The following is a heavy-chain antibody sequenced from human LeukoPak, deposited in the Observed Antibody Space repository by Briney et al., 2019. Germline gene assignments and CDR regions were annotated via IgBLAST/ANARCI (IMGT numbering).Heavy chain of an antibody. CDR1: GGSLSSYY. J-gene: IGHJ4*02. CDR3: ARELHYYDSSGYYYAY. CDR2: IYTSGST. Sequence: SETLSLTCTVSGGSLSSYYWSWIRQPAGKGLEWIGRIYTSGSTNYNPSLKSRVTMSVDTSKNQFSLKLSSVTAADTAVYYCARELHYYDSSGYYYAYWGQGTLVTVSS. V-gene: IGHV4-4*07. D-gene: IGHD3-22*01.